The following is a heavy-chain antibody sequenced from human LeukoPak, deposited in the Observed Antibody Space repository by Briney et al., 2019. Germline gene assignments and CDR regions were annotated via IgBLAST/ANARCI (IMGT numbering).Heavy chain of an antibody. CDR1: GFTVSSTY. J-gene: IGHJ6*02. CDR2: IYSGGST. Sequence: GGSLRLSCAASGFTVSSTYMSWVRQAPGKGLEWVSVIYSGGSTYYADSVKGRFTISRDNSKNTLYLQMNSLRAEDAAVYYCARNVYYYYGMDVWGQGTTVTVSS. D-gene: IGHD3-16*01. CDR3: ARNVYYYYGMDV. V-gene: IGHV3-66*01.